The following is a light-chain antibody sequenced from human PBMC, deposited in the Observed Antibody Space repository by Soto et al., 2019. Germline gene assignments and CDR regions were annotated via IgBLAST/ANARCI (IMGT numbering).Light chain of an antibody. J-gene: IGKJ5*01. V-gene: IGKV3-15*01. CDR1: QSVSNN. CDR3: QQYNNWPPIT. CDR2: YAS. Sequence: EIMMTQSPATLSVSPGERVTLSCRASQSVSNNFAWYQQKPGQAPRLLIYYASTRATGIPARFSGSGSGTEFTLTISSPQSEDFALYYCQQYNNWPPITFGQGTRLEIK.